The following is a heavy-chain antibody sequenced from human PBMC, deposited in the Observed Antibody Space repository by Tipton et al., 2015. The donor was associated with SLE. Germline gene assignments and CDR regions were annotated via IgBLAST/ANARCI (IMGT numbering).Heavy chain of an antibody. J-gene: IGHJ6*02. Sequence: SLRLSCAASGFTFSSYAMSWVRQAPGKGLEWVSVIYSGGSTYYADSVKGRFTISRDNSKNTLYLQMNSLRAEDTAVYYCAKDGGSARGYYYGMDVWGQGTTVTVSS. CDR3: AKDGGSARGYYYGMDV. CDR2: IYSGGST. CDR1: GFTFSSYA. V-gene: IGHV3-23*03. D-gene: IGHD2-15*01.